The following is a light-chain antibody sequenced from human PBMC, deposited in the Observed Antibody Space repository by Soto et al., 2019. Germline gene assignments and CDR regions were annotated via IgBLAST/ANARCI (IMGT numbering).Light chain of an antibody. CDR2: DVS. J-gene: IGLJ2*01. CDR3: NSYTTTSTLV. V-gene: IGLV2-14*01. CDR1: SSDIGAYNY. Sequence: QSALTQPASVSGSPGQSITICCTGTSSDIGAYNYVSWYQQHPGKAPKLMIFDVSNRPSGVSNRFSGSKSGNTASLTISGLQAEDEADYYCNSYTTTSTLVFGGGTKLTVL.